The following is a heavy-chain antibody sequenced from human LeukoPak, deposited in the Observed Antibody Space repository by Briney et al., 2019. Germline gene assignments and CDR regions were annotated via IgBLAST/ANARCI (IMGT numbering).Heavy chain of an antibody. J-gene: IGHJ4*02. V-gene: IGHV3-30*04. D-gene: IGHD3-22*01. CDR1: GFTFSSYV. CDR2: ISYDGSNK. CDR3: ARDPDYESSGYYYFDY. Sequence: PGGSLRLSCAASGFTFSSYVMHRVRQAPGKGLEWVAVISYDGSNKCYADSVKGRFTISRDNSKNTLYLQMNSLRAEDTAMYYCARDPDYESSGYYYFDYWGQGTLVTVSS.